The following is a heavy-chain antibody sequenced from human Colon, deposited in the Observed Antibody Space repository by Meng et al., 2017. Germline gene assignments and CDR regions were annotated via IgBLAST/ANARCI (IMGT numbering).Heavy chain of an antibody. CDR3: AEPHMFRTSFDS. CDR2: ISWDSGNI. Sequence: GGSLRLSCAASGFTFGDYAMHWVRQAPGKGLEWVAGISWDSGNIVYADSVKGRFTISRDNAKNSLYLQMNSLTAEDTALYYCAEPHMFRTSFDSWGQGILVTVSS. CDR1: GFTFGDYA. V-gene: IGHV3-9*01. D-gene: IGHD3/OR15-3a*01. J-gene: IGHJ4*02.